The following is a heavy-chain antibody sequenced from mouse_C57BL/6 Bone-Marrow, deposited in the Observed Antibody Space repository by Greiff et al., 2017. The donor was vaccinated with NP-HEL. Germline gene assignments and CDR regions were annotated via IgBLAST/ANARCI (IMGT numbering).Heavy chain of an antibody. J-gene: IGHJ1*03. CDR3: TRWGMGTTRYFDV. CDR1: GYTFTDYE. D-gene: IGHD2-2*01. Sequence: VQLQQSGAELVRPGASVTLSCKASGYTFTDYEMHWVKQTPVHGLEWIGAIDPETGGTAYTQKFKGKAILTADKSSSTAYMELRSLTSADSAVYYWTRWGMGTTRYFDVWGTGTTVTVAS. CDR2: IDPETGGT. V-gene: IGHV1-15*01.